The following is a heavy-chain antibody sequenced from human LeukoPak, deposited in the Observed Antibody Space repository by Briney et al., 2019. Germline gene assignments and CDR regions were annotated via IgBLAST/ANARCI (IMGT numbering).Heavy chain of an antibody. CDR2: ISWNSGSI. Sequence: GGSLRLSCAASGFTFDDYAMHWVRQAPGKGLEWVSGISWNSGSIGYADSVKGRFTISRDNAKNSLYLQMNSLRAEDTALYYCARDLGEYSGYGADYWGQGTLVTVFS. CDR1: GFTFDDYA. CDR3: ARDLGEYSGYGADY. V-gene: IGHV3-9*01. D-gene: IGHD5-12*01. J-gene: IGHJ4*02.